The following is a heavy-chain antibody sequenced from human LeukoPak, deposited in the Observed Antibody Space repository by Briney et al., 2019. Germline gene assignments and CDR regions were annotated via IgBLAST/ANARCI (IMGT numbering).Heavy chain of an antibody. V-gene: IGHV3-21*01. CDR3: ARDEGGGSFDY. CDR1: GLTFSSYS. J-gene: IGHJ4*02. Sequence: GGSLRLSCAASGLTFSSYSMNWVRQAPGKGLEWVSSISSSSSYIYYADSVKGRFTISRDNAKNSLYLQMNSLRAEDTAVYYCARDEGGGSFDYWGQGTLVTVSS. CDR2: ISSSSSYI. D-gene: IGHD3-16*01.